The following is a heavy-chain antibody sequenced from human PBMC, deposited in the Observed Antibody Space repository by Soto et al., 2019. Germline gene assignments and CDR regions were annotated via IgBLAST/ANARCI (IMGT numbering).Heavy chain of an antibody. J-gene: IGHJ4*02. CDR1: GGSISSGGYY. CDR2: IYYSGST. Sequence: SETLSLTCTVSGGSISSGGYYWSWIRQHPGKGLEWIGYIYYSGSTYYNPSLKSRVTISVDTSKNQFSLKLSSVTAADTAVYYCAGHGVEMPTIWLYYFDYWGQGTLVTVSS. D-gene: IGHD3-3*01. CDR3: AGHGVEMPTIWLYYFDY. V-gene: IGHV4-31*03.